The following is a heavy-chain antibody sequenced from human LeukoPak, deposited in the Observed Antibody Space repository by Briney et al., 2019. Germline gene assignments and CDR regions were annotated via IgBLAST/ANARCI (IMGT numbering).Heavy chain of an antibody. V-gene: IGHV3-7*01. CDR1: GFTLSSFW. CDR2: IKQDGREI. D-gene: IGHD1-26*01. CDR3: ARDKQVGATYFDY. Sequence: GGSLRLSCAASGFTLSSFWMSWVRQAPGKGLEWVANIKQDGREIYYVDSVKGRFTISRDNAKNSRYLQMNSLRAEDTAVYYCARDKQVGATYFDYWGQGTLVTVSS. J-gene: IGHJ4*02.